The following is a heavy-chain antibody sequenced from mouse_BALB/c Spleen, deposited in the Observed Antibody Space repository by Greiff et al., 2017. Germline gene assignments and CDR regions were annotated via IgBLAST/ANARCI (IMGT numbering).Heavy chain of an antibody. D-gene: IGHD2-4*01. CDR1: GYSFTTYP. V-gene: IGHV1-47*01. J-gene: IGHJ4*01. CDR3: STSGLRDTMDY. CDR2: FHPYNDDN. Sequence: VQLQQSGAELVKPGASVKMSCKAFGYSFTTYPIKWVKQNHGKSLEWIGNFHPYNDDNKYNEKFKGKAKLTVEKSLSTVYLELSRLTSDDSAVYFCSTSGLRDTMDYWGQGTSVTVSS.